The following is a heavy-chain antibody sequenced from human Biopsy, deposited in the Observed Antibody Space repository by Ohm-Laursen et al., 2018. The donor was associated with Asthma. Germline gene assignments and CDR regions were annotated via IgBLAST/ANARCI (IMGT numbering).Heavy chain of an antibody. CDR1: GFTFSRYV. J-gene: IGHJ6*02. V-gene: IGHV3-30*04. CDR3: AREPIKATYFYGMDV. Sequence: SSLRLSCAASGFTFSRYVMHWVRQAPGKGLEWVAVISNDGKSKYYGDSVKGRFTISRDKSKSTLYLQLSSLRAEDTAVYFCAREPIKATYFYGMDVWGQGTTVTVSS. CDR2: ISNDGKSK. D-gene: IGHD3-9*01.